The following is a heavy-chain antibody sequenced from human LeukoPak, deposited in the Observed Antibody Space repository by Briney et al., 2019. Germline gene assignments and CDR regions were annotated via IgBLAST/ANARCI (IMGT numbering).Heavy chain of an antibody. D-gene: IGHD2-15*01. V-gene: IGHV1-69*05. J-gene: IGHJ6*02. CDR2: IIPIFGTA. CDR1: GGTFSSYA. Sequence: SVKVSCKATGGTFSSYAISWVRQAPGQGLEWMGGIIPIFGTANYAQKLQGRVTITTDESTSTAYMELSSLRSEDTAVYYCARGSIVVYGMDVWGQGTTVTVSS. CDR3: ARGSIVVYGMDV.